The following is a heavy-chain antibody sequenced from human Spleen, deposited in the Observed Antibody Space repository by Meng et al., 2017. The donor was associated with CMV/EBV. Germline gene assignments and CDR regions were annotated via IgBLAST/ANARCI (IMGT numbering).Heavy chain of an antibody. CDR2: IKEDGSEK. V-gene: IGHV3-7*04. CDR1: GFTFSSYW. CDR3: ARVGGCSSTSCYNSYCYYGMDV. Sequence: GGSLRLSCAASGFTFSSYWMSWVRQAPGKGLEWVANIKEDGSEKYYVDSVKGRFTISRDNAKNSLYLQMNSLRAEDTAVYYCARVGGCSSTSCYNSYCYYGMDVWGQGTTVTVSS. J-gene: IGHJ6*02. D-gene: IGHD2-2*01.